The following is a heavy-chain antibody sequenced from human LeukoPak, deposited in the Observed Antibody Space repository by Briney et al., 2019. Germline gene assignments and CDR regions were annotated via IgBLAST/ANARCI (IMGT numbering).Heavy chain of an antibody. Sequence: KASETLSLTCTVSGGSISSSSYYWGWIRQPPGKGLEWIGSIYYSGSTYYNPSLKSRVTISVDTSKNQFSLKLSSVTAADTAVYYCARDRVAAAGPNAFDIWGQGTMVTVSS. J-gene: IGHJ3*02. CDR3: ARDRVAAAGPNAFDI. CDR2: IYYSGST. D-gene: IGHD6-13*01. CDR1: GGSISSSSYY. V-gene: IGHV4-39*07.